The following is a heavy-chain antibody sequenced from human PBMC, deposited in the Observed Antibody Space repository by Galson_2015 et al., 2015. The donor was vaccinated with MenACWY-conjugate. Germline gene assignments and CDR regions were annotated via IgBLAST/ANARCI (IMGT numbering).Heavy chain of an antibody. CDR3: AKDRDIYCSGGSCYFLGNYYMDV. J-gene: IGHJ6*03. CDR1: GFTFSNYA. Sequence: SLRLSCAASGFTFSNYAMTWARQAPGKGLEWVSAIPGNGGSTYYADSVKGRFTISRDNSKNTLYMQMNSLRAEDTAVYYCAKDRDIYCSGGSCYFLGNYYMDVWGKGTTVTVSS. V-gene: IGHV3-23*01. D-gene: IGHD2-15*01. CDR2: IPGNGGST.